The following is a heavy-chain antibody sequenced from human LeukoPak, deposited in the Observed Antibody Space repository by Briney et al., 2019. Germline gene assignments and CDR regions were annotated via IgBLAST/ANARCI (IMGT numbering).Heavy chain of an antibody. J-gene: IGHJ5*02. CDR2: ISSSSSYI. V-gene: IGHV3-21*01. CDR3: ARDRTTMVRGVILFDP. CDR1: GFTFSSYS. Sequence: PGGSLRLSCAASGFTFSSYSMNWVRQAPGKGLEWVSSISSSSSYIYYADSVKGRFTISRDNAKNSLYLQMNSLRAEDTAVYYCARDRTTMVRGVILFDPWGQGTLVTVSS. D-gene: IGHD3-10*01.